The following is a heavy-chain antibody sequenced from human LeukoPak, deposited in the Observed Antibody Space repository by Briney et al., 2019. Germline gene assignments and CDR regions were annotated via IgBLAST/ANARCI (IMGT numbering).Heavy chain of an antibody. CDR3: AREILGGFNPGAY. V-gene: IGHV4-4*02. CDR1: LDSTTSNF. CDR2: IHRSGSP. D-gene: IGHD1-14*01. J-gene: IGHJ4*02. Sequence: SETLSLTCTVSLDSTTSNFWSWVRQPPGKGLEWIGEIHRSGSPNYNPSLQGRVTISIDRSRNQIALELSSVTAADTAVYYCAREILGGFNPGAYWGQGTLVTVSS.